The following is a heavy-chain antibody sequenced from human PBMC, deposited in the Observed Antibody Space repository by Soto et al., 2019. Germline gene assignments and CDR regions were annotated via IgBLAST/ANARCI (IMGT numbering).Heavy chain of an antibody. D-gene: IGHD6-19*01. CDR1: GFTFSSYA. CDR2: ISGSGGST. V-gene: IGHV3-23*01. Sequence: EVQLLESGGGLVQPGGSLRLSCAASGFTFSSYAMSWVRQAPGKGLEWVSAISGSGGSTYYADSVKGRFTIARDNSKNTLKLKMNSQRAEDTAVYDCERRSSGWYCDYWGQGTLVSVSS. CDR3: ERRSSGWYCDY. J-gene: IGHJ4*02.